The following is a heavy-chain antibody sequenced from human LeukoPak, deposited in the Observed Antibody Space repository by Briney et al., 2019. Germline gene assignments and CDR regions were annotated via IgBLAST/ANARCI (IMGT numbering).Heavy chain of an antibody. J-gene: IGHJ4*02. CDR1: GYTFTSYG. V-gene: IGHV1-18*01. D-gene: IGHD2-8*01. Sequence: ASVKVSCKASGYTFTSYGISWVRRAPGQGLEWMGWISAYNGNTNYAQKLQGRVTMTTDTSTSTAYMELRSLRSDDTAVYYCARDVRGYCTNGVCSSGYWGQGTLVTVSS. CDR3: ARDVRGYCTNGVCSSGY. CDR2: ISAYNGNT.